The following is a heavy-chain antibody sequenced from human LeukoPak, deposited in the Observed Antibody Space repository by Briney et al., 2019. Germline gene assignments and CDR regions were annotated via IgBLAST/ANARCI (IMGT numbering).Heavy chain of an antibody. V-gene: IGHV1-8*03. D-gene: IGHD2-2*01. CDR2: MNPNSGNT. J-gene: IGHJ3*02. CDR3: ARDGGRTSSDAVEI. CDR1: GGTFSSYA. Sequence: GASVKVSCKASGGTFSSYAISRVRQATGQGVEWMGWMNPNSGNTGYAQKFQGRVTITRNTSISTAYMELSSLRSEDTAVYYCARDGGRTSSDAVEIWGQGTMVIVSS.